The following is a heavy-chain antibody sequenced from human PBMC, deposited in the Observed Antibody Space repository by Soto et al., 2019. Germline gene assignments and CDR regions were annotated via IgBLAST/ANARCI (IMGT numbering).Heavy chain of an antibody. CDR2: IYYSGST. CDR1: GGSISSAGYH. Sequence: QVQLQESGPGLVKPSQALSLICTVSGGSISSAGYHWSWIRQHPGKALEWIGYIYYSGSTYYSPSLKSRLTISLDPSKNQFSLELSSVTAADTGVYYCARKTTVTTSGRGAFDYWGQGTLVTVSS. V-gene: IGHV4-31*03. D-gene: IGHD4-17*01. CDR3: ARKTTVTTSGRGAFDY. J-gene: IGHJ4*02.